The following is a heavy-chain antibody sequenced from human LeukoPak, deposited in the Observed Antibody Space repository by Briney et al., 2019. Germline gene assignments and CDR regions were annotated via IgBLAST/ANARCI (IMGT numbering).Heavy chain of an antibody. Sequence: ASVKVSCKASGYTFTSYAMHWVRQAPGQRLEWMGWINAGNGNTKYSQKFQGRVTITRDTSASTAYMELSSLRSEDTAVYYCARGRGMVRGVVNWFDPWSQGTLVTVSS. J-gene: IGHJ5*02. CDR1: GYTFTSYA. CDR3: ARGRGMVRGVVNWFDP. CDR2: INAGNGNT. D-gene: IGHD3-10*01. V-gene: IGHV1-3*01.